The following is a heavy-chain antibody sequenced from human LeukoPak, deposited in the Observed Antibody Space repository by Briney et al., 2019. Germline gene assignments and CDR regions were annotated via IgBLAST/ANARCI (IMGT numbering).Heavy chain of an antibody. D-gene: IGHD3-10*02. V-gene: IGHV3-48*04. CDR2: ISSSSSTI. J-gene: IGHJ6*04. CDR1: GFTFSSYS. CDR3: AELGITMIGGV. Sequence: GGSLRLSRAASGFTFSSYSMNWVRQAPGKGLEWVSYISSSSSTIYYADSVKGRFTISRDNAKNSLYLQMNSLRAEDTAVYYCAELGITMIGGVWGKGTTVTISS.